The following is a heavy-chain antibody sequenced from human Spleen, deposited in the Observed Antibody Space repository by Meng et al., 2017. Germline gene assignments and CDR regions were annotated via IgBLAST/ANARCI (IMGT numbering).Heavy chain of an antibody. CDR1: GGTFIDYY. CDR3: ARSVMAPGRADLYYFDY. J-gene: IGHJ4*02. Sequence: SETLSLTCAVSGGTFIDYYWSWIRQPPGKGLEWIGENDHSGTTNYNPSLQSRVSVSVDTSENQFSLRLSSVTAADTALYYCARSVMAPGRADLYYFDYWGQGTLVTVSS. V-gene: IGHV4-34*01. CDR2: NDHSGTT. D-gene: IGHD6-13*01.